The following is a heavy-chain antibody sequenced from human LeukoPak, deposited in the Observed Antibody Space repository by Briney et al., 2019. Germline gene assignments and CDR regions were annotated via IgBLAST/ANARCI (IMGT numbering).Heavy chain of an antibody. Sequence: GSLRLSCIASGFTFSSYWMSWVRQAPGKGLEWVANINQDGREKHSVDSVKGRFTVSRDNARNSLYLQMNSLRAEDTAMYYCARDQTGQAWIYWGQGTLVTVSS. J-gene: IGHJ4*02. V-gene: IGHV3-7*04. CDR2: INQDGREK. CDR3: ARDQTGQAWIY. D-gene: IGHD2-2*03. CDR1: GFTFSSYW.